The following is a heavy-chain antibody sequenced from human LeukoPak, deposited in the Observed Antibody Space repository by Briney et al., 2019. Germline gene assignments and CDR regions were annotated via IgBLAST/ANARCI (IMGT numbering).Heavy chain of an antibody. Sequence: GGSLRLSCAAYGFTFSNFWMHWVRQAPGKGLVWVALIYGDGSFTRYADSVKGRFTISRDNAKNTVYLQMSSLRVEDTAVYYCARVYETNGYLYWGQGSLVTVPS. CDR3: ARVYETNGYLY. CDR1: GFTFSNFW. CDR2: IYGDGSFT. D-gene: IGHD3-22*01. V-gene: IGHV3-74*01. J-gene: IGHJ4*02.